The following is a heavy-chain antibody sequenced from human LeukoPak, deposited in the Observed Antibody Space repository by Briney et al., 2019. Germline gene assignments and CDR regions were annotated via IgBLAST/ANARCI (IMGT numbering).Heavy chain of an antibody. J-gene: IGHJ4*02. CDR2: ISSSSSYL. V-gene: IGHV3-21*01. CDR1: GFTFGSYS. CDR3: AREDITMIRGVFDY. D-gene: IGHD3-10*01. Sequence: GGSLRLSCAASGFTFGSYSMNWVRQAPGKGLEWVSSISSSSSYLYYADSVKGRFTISRDNAKNSLYLQMNSLRAEDTAVYYCAREDITMIRGVFDYWGQGTLVTVSS.